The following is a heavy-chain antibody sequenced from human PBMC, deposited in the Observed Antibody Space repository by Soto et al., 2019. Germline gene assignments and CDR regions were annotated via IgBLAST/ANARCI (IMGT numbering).Heavy chain of an antibody. Sequence: QVQLVQSGAEVKKPGSSVKVSCEASGGTFSSYPINWLRLAPGQGLEWMGGIIPFFGTSNYAQKFQGRVTITADDATSTASMELRSLRSEDTAVYYCARVGHITNYGMDVWGQGTTVTVSS. CDR1: GGTFSSYP. CDR2: IIPFFGTS. CDR3: ARVGHITNYGMDV. D-gene: IGHD1-26*01. V-gene: IGHV1-69*01. J-gene: IGHJ6*02.